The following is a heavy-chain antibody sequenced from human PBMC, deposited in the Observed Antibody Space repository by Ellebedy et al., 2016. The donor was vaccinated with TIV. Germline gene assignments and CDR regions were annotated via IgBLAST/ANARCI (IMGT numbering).Heavy chain of an antibody. CDR1: GFTFSSYS. CDR3: AKWLRDTGFDY. Sequence: GESLKISCAASGFTFSSYSMNWVRQAPGKGLEWVSSISSSSSYIYYADSVKGRFTISRDNAKNSLYLQMNSLRAEDTAVYYCAKWLRDTGFDYWGQGTLVTVSS. CDR2: ISSSSSYI. J-gene: IGHJ4*02. V-gene: IGHV3-21*04. D-gene: IGHD2-8*02.